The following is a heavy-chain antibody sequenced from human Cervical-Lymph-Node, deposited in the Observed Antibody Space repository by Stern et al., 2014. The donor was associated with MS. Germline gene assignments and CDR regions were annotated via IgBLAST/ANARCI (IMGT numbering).Heavy chain of an antibody. CDR2: IYYSGST. V-gene: IGHV4-59*01. J-gene: IGHJ4*02. Sequence: QVQLQESGLGLVKPSETLSLTCTVSGGSISSYYWSWIRQPPGKGLEWIGYIYYSGSTNYNPSLKSRVTISVDTSKNQFSLKLSSVTAADTAVYYCARVGGDYFDYWGQGTLVTVSS. CDR1: GGSISSYY. D-gene: IGHD4-17*01. CDR3: ARVGGDYFDY.